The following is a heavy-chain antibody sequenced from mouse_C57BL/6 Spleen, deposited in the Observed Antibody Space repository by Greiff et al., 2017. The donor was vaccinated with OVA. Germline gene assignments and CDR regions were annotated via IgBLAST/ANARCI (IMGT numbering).Heavy chain of an antibody. D-gene: IGHD1-1*01. CDR1: GYTFTSYW. CDR3: ARHYGSKNYAMDY. V-gene: IGHV1-69*01. Sequence: QVQLQQPGAELVMPGASVKLSCKASGYTFTSYWMHWVKQRPGQGLEWIGEIDPSDSYTNYNQKFKGKSTLTVDKSSSTAYMQLSSLTSEDSAVYYWARHYGSKNYAMDYWGQGTSVTVSS. CDR2: IDPSDSYT. J-gene: IGHJ4*01.